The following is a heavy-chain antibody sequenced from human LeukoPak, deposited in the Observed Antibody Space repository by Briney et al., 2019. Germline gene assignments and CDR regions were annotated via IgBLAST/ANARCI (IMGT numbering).Heavy chain of an antibody. Sequence: PGGSLRLSCAASGFTFGGFAMHWVRQAPVRGLEWVSLVTGGGTTYYAASVRGRFTISRDNSKNSLYLQMNTLRTEDTAFYYCAKDTGSGWDFDSWGQGTLVTVSS. V-gene: IGHV3-43*02. CDR2: VTGGGTT. CDR3: AKDTGSGWDFDS. CDR1: GFTFGGFA. D-gene: IGHD6-19*01. J-gene: IGHJ4*02.